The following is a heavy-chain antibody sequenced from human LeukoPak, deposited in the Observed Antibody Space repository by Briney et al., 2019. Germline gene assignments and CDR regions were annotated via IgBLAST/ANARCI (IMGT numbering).Heavy chain of an antibody. CDR1: GGSISSGSYY. J-gene: IGHJ4*02. Sequence: MSSQTLSLTCTVSGGSISSGSYYWSWIRQPAGKGLEWIGRIYTGGSTNYNPSLKSRVTISVDTSKNQFSLKLSSVTAADTAVYYCARDAEDYYFDYWGQGTLVTVSS. CDR3: ARDAEDYYFDY. CDR2: IYTGGST. V-gene: IGHV4-61*02.